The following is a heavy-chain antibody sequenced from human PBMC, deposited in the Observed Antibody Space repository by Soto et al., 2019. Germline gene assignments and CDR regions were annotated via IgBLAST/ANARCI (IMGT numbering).Heavy chain of an antibody. CDR2: IDPRGSYA. V-gene: IGHV5-10-1*01. CDR1: GYSFTDSC. CDR3: AKSFSGPNTTYTAYYYYGLDV. J-gene: IGHJ6*02. Sequence: GESLKISCKASGYSFTDSCICWVHQMPGKGLEWMGRIDPRGSYAAYSPSYHGHGAISVDKYTTTASLQGRSMRASDNAIYYCAKSFSGPNTTYTAYYYYGLDVWGQGTTVTVSS. D-gene: IGHD1-26*01.